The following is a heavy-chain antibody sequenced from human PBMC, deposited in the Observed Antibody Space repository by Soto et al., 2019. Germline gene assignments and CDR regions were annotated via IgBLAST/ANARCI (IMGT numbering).Heavy chain of an antibody. D-gene: IGHD3-10*01. CDR1: GDTFTFYS. Sequence: QVQLVQSGAEVKKPGSSVRVSCKASGDTFTFYSINWVRQAPGLGLEWMGRINPILSMSNYAQRFQGRVTMTADKSTSTGYMELSSLRSEDTAMYYWASSYGSGYRAFDYWGQGALVTVSS. CDR2: INPILSMS. J-gene: IGHJ4*02. CDR3: ASSYGSGYRAFDY. V-gene: IGHV1-69*02.